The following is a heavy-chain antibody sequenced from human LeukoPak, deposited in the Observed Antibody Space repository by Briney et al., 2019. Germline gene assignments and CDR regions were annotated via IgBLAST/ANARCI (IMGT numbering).Heavy chain of an antibody. CDR1: GFTFSNYA. J-gene: IGHJ5*02. D-gene: IGHD3-16*02. Sequence: PGGSLRLSCVASGFTFSNYAMSWVRQAPGEGLQWVSAIRGNGVTTYDADSGKGRFTISRDNSKNTLYLEMKSLRADDTAVYYCAKVELSASGGELDPWGQGTLVIVSS. CDR3: AKVELSASGGELDP. V-gene: IGHV3-23*01. CDR2: IRGNGVTT.